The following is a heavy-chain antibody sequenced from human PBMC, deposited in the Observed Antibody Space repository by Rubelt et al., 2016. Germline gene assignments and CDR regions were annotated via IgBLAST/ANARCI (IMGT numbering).Heavy chain of an antibody. Sequence: EVQLLEFGGGLVQPGGSLRLSCATSGFSFGSYAMTWVRQAPGKGLEWVSAVSADGGGTYYADSVKGPFTISRDNSKNTLSLQMNSLRAEDTAVYYCAKGRGILSPDYWGQGTLVTVSS. V-gene: IGHV3-23*01. CDR3: AKGRGILSPDY. CDR1: GFSFGSYA. CDR2: VSADGGGT. D-gene: IGHD3-10*01. J-gene: IGHJ4*02.